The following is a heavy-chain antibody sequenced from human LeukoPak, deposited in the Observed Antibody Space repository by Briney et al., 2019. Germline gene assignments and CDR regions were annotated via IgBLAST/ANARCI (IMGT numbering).Heavy chain of an antibody. J-gene: IGHJ4*02. Sequence: GGSLRLSCAASGFTFSSYSMNWVRQAPGKGLEWVSYISSSSTIYYADSVKGRFTISRDNAKNTLYLQMNSLRDEDTAVYYCAKSSYYDASGYYREYYFDYWGQGTLVTVSS. CDR2: ISSSSTI. D-gene: IGHD3-22*01. CDR1: GFTFSSYS. CDR3: AKSSYYDASGYYREYYFDY. V-gene: IGHV3-48*02.